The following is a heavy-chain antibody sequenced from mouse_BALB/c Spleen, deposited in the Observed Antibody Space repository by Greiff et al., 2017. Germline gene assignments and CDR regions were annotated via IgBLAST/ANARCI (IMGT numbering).Heavy chain of an antibody. CDR2: IWGDGST. J-gene: IGHJ3*01. V-gene: IGHV2-6-7*01. CDR3: ARDNDYDVGWFAY. D-gene: IGHD2-4*01. CDR1: GFSLTGYG. Sequence: VQLQQSGPGLVAPSQSLSITCTVSGFSLTGYGVNWVRQPPGKGLEWLGMIWGDGSTDYNSALKSRLSISKDNSKSQVFLKMNSLQTDDTARYYCARDNDYDVGWFAYWGQGTLVTVSA.